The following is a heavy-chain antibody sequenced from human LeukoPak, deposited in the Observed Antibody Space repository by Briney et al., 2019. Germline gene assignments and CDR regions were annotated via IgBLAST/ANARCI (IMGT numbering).Heavy chain of an antibody. CDR2: INHSGST. CDR1: GGSFSGYY. Sequence: PETLSLTCAVYGGSFSGYYWSWIRQPPGKGLEWIGEINHSGSTNYNPSLKSRVTISVDTSKNQFSLKLSSVTAADTAVYYCARSYYDSSGYSPFDYWGQGTLVTVSS. V-gene: IGHV4-34*01. D-gene: IGHD3-22*01. CDR3: ARSYYDSSGYSPFDY. J-gene: IGHJ4*02.